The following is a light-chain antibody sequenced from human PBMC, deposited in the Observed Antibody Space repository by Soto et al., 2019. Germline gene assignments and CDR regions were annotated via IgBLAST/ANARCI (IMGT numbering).Light chain of an antibody. V-gene: IGLV1-51*01. CDR1: SSNIGDNS. J-gene: IGLJ3*02. Sequence: QSVLTQPPSMSAAPGQMVAMSCSGTSSNIGDNSVSWYQHFPGTAPKVLIYDNNRRPSGIPDRFSGSKSGTSATLTIIGLQTGDEADYYCATWDSALSAGVFGGGTKLTVL. CDR2: DNN. CDR3: ATWDSALSAGV.